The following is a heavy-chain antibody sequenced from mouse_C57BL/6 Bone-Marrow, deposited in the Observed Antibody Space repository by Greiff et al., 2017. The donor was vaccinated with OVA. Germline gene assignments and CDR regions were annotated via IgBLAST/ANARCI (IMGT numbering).Heavy chain of an antibody. CDR1: GFTFSSYA. V-gene: IGHV5-4*01. Sequence: EVKLQESGGGLVKPGGSLKLSCAASGFTFSSYAMSWVRQTPEKRLEWVATISDGGSYTYYPDNVKGRFTISRDNAKNNLYLQMSHLKSEDTAMYYCARDRGGYPSAYWGQGTLVTVSA. CDR2: ISDGGSYT. D-gene: IGHD2-2*01. CDR3: ARDRGGYPSAY. J-gene: IGHJ3*01.